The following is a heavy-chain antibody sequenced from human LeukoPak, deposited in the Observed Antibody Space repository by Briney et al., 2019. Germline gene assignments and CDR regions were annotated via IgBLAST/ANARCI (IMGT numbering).Heavy chain of an antibody. CDR1: GFTFSSYW. J-gene: IGHJ6*02. CDR2: IKQDGSEK. D-gene: IGHD4-17*01. V-gene: IGHV3-7*01. CDR3: ARDTTVTTFFYYYYGMDV. Sequence: GGSLRLSCAASGFTFSSYWMSWVRQAPGEGLEWVANIKQDGSEKYYVDSVKGRFTISRDNAKNSLYLQMNSLRAEDTAVYYCARDTTVTTFFYYYYGMDVWGQGTMVTVSS.